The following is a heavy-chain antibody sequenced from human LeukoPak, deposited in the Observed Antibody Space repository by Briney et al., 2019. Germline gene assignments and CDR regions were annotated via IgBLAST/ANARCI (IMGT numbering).Heavy chain of an antibody. CDR2: IYPADSDT. D-gene: IGHD3-9*01. J-gene: IGHJ4*02. Sequence: GAPLKISCKGSGYSFTSYWIAWVRQMPGKGLEWMGIIYPADSDTRYSPSFQGQVTISADKSNSTDYLQWSSLKASDTAMYYCARHSDWRFDYWGQGTLVTVSS. V-gene: IGHV5-51*01. CDR3: ARHSDWRFDY. CDR1: GYSFTSYW.